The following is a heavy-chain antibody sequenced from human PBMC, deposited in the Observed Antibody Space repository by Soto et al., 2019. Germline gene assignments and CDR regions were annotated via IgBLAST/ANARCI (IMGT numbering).Heavy chain of an antibody. D-gene: IGHD6-6*01. CDR1: GGSISSGGYY. CDR2: IYYSGSS. Sequence: QVQLQESGPGLVKPSQTLSLTCTVSGGSISSGGYYWSWIRQHPGKGLEWIGYIYYSGSSYYNPSLKSRVTISVDTSKNQFSLKLSSVTAADTAVYYCARAMRGSSSIDYWGQGTLVTVSS. J-gene: IGHJ4*02. V-gene: IGHV4-31*03. CDR3: ARAMRGSSSIDY.